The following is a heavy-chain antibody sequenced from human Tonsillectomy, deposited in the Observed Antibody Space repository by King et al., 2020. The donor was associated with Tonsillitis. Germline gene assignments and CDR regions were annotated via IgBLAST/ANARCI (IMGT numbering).Heavy chain of an antibody. CDR3: ARGDCTKGVCLLFDY. CDR2: IFYSGST. V-gene: IGHV4-59*01. CDR1: GGSISSYY. D-gene: IGHD2-8*01. Sequence: VQLQESGPGLVKPSETLSLTCTVSGGSISSYYWSWIRQPPGKGLEWIGYIFYSGSTNYNPSLKSRVTISVDTSKNQFSLKLRSVTAADTAVYYCARGDCTKGVCLLFDYWGQGTLVTVSS. J-gene: IGHJ4*02.